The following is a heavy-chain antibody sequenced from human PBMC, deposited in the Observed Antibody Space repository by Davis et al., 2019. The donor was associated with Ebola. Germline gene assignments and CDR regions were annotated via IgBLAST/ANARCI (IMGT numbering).Heavy chain of an antibody. Sequence: GGSLRLSCAASGFTFSSYGMHWVRQAPGKGLEWVAVISYDGSNKYYADSVKGRFTISRDNSKNTLYLQMNSLRSEDTAVYYCARDVTIFGVVIQGRYYYGMDVWGQGTTVTVSS. D-gene: IGHD3-3*01. J-gene: IGHJ6*02. CDR3: ARDVTIFGVVIQGRYYYGMDV. V-gene: IGHV3-30*03. CDR2: ISYDGSNK. CDR1: GFTFSSYG.